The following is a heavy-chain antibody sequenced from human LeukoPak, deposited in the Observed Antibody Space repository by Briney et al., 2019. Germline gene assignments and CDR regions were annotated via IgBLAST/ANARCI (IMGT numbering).Heavy chain of an antibody. CDR3: AREKDYDSSGYYRTPYFDY. V-gene: IGHV4-59*01. D-gene: IGHD3-22*01. Sequence: KPSETLSLTCTVSGGSISSYYWSLIRQPPGKGLEWIGYIYYSGSTNYNPSLKSRVTISVDTSKNQFSPKLSSVTAADTAVYYCAREKDYDSSGYYRTPYFDYWGQGTLVTVSS. J-gene: IGHJ4*02. CDR2: IYYSGST. CDR1: GGSISSYY.